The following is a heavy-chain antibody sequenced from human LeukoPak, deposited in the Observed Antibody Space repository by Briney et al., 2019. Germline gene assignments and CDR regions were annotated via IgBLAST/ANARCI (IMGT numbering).Heavy chain of an antibody. V-gene: IGHV4-59*01. Sequence: SETLSLTCTVSGASISSDYWSWIRQPPGKGLEWIGYIYYSGSTNYNPSLKSRVTISVDTSKNQFSLKLSSVTAADTAVYYCARVGLDTGRYFDWLLPSYYMDVWGKGTTVTISS. CDR3: ARVGLDTGRYFDWLLPSYYMDV. CDR1: GASISSDY. D-gene: IGHD3-9*01. J-gene: IGHJ6*03. CDR2: IYYSGST.